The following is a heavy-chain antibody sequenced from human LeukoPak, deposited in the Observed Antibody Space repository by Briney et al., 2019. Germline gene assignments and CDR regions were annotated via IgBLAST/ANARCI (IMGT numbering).Heavy chain of an antibody. D-gene: IGHD3-10*01. CDR1: GYTFTSYA. J-gene: IGHJ4*02. CDR2: INTNTGNP. V-gene: IGHV7-4-1*02. Sequence: ASVKVSCKASGYTFTSYAMDWVRQAPGQGLEWMGWINTNTGNPTYAQGFTGRFVFSLDTSVSTAYLQISSLKAEDTAVYYCAILDTWFGIDYWGQGTLVTVSS. CDR3: AILDTWFGIDY.